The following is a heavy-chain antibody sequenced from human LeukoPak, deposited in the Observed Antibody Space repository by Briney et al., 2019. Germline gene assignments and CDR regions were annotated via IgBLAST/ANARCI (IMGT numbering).Heavy chain of an antibody. CDR3: ARGRGYSSSSARFDY. CDR1: GGSFSGYY. Sequence: KSSETLSLTCAVYGGSFSGYYWSWIRQPPGKGLERIGEINHSGSTNYNPSLKSRVTISVDTSKNQFSLKLSSVTAADTAVYYCARGRGYSSSSARFDYWGQGTLVTVSS. V-gene: IGHV4-34*01. D-gene: IGHD6-6*01. CDR2: INHSGST. J-gene: IGHJ4*02.